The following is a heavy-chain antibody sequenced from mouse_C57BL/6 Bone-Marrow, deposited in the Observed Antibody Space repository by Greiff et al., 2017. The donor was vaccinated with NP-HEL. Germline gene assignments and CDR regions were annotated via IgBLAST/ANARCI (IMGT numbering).Heavy chain of an antibody. J-gene: IGHJ4*01. CDR3: ARANSYYAMDY. CDR1: GFTFSDYG. V-gene: IGHV5-15*01. Sequence: EVHLVESGGGLVQPGGSLKLSCAASGFTFSDYGMAWVRQAPRKGPGWVAFISNLAYSIYYADTVTGRFTISRENAKNTLYLEMSSLRSEDTAMYYCARANSYYAMDYWGQGTSVTVSS. CDR2: ISNLAYSI. D-gene: IGHD4-1*01.